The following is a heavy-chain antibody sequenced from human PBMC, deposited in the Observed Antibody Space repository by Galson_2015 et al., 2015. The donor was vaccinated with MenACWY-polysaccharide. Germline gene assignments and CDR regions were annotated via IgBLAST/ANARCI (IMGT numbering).Heavy chain of an antibody. J-gene: IGHJ6*02. CDR2: IIPIFGTA. Sequence: SVKVSCKASGGTFSSYAISWVPQAPGQGLEWMGGIIPIFGTANYAQKFQGRVTITADESTSTAYMELSSLRSEDTAVYYCARDHRVDFWSGSWEYYYYGMDVWGQGTTVTVSS. V-gene: IGHV1-69*13. CDR3: ARDHRVDFWSGSWEYYYYGMDV. D-gene: IGHD3-3*01. CDR1: GGTFSSYA.